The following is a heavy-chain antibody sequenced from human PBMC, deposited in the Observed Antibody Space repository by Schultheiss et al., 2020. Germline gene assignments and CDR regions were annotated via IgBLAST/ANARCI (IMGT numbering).Heavy chain of an antibody. CDR1: GFTFSSYA. Sequence: GGSLRLSCAASGFTFSSYAMSWVRQAPGKGLEWVSSISVSGTSTYYADSVKGRFTISRDNSKNTLYLQMNSLRAEDTAVYYCAKYTGSSSWAPGFDYWGQGTLVNVSS. CDR3: AKYTGSSSWAPGFDY. D-gene: IGHD6-6*01. CDR2: ISVSGTST. V-gene: IGHV3-23*01. J-gene: IGHJ4*02.